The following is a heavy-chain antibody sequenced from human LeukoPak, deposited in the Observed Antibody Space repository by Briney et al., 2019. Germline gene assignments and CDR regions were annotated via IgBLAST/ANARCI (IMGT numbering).Heavy chain of an antibody. D-gene: IGHD2-21*01. V-gene: IGHV1-69*13. CDR2: IILIFGTA. Sequence: SVKVSCKASGGTFSSYAISWVRQAPGPGLEWMGGIILIFGTANYAQKFQGRVTITADESTSTPYMELSSLRSEDTAVYYCARSATHKLDYCGQGDLVTVSS. J-gene: IGHJ4*02. CDR3: ARSATHKLDY. CDR1: GGTFSSYA.